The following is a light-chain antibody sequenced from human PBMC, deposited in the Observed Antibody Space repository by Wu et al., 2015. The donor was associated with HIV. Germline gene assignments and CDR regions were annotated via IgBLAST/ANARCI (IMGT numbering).Light chain of an antibody. J-gene: IGKJ5*01. V-gene: IGKV3-20*01. CDR1: QSVDSTY. CDR2: GAS. CDR3: QQYGISPIT. Sequence: EVILTQSPGTLSLSPGERATLSCRASQSVDSTYLAWYQQKPGQAPRLLIYGASSRATGIPDRFSGSGSGTDFTLTISRLDPEDFAVYYCQQYGISPITFGQGTRLENK.